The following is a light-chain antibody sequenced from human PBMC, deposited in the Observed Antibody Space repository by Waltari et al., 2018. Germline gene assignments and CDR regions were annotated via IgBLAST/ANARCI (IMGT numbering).Light chain of an antibody. J-gene: IGKJ2*01. Sequence: DAVLTQSPLSLPVTLGQPASITCWASQSLRPGDGNTYLNLLHQRPGQSPRRLIYKVSNRDSGVPDRFSGSGSDTDFSLKISRVETEDVGVYFCMQATHWPYTFGRGTKLEIK. CDR3: MQATHWPYT. CDR2: KVS. V-gene: IGKV2-30*02. CDR1: QSLRPGDGNTY.